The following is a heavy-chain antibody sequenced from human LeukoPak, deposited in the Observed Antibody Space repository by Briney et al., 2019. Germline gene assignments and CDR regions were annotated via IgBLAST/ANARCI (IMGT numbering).Heavy chain of an antibody. CDR2: ISYDGSNK. CDR1: GFTFSSYV. V-gene: IGHV3-30*12. D-gene: IGHD3-10*01. Sequence: GGSLRLSCAASGFTFSSYVMHWVRQAPGKGLEWVAVISYDGSNKYYADSVKGRFTISRENAKNSLYLQMNSLRAGDTAVYYCARARYGSGSFYYYYYMDVWGKGTTVTISS. CDR3: ARARYGSGSFYYYYYMDV. J-gene: IGHJ6*03.